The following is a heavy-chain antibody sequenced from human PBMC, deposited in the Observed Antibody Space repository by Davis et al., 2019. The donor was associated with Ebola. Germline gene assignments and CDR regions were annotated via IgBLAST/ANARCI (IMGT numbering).Heavy chain of an antibody. Sequence: SVKVSCKASGGTFSSYAISWVRQAPGQGLEWMGGIIPIFGTANYAQKFQGRVTITADKSTSTAYMELSSLRSEDTAVYYCARDIGMVASYGMDVWGQGTTVTVSS. CDR2: IIPIFGTA. J-gene: IGHJ6*02. D-gene: IGHD5-12*01. CDR3: ARDIGMVASYGMDV. CDR1: GGTFSSYA. V-gene: IGHV1-69*06.